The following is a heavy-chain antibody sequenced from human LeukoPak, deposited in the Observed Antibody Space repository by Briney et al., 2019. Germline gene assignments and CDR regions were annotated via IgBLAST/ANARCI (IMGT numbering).Heavy chain of an antibody. CDR2: ISYDGSNK. V-gene: IGHV3-30*04. CDR1: GFTFSSYA. D-gene: IGHD1-26*01. J-gene: IGHJ4*02. Sequence: GGSLRLSCAASGFTFSSYAMHWVRQAPGKGLEWVAVISYDGSNKYYADSVKGRFTISRDNSKNTLYLQMNSLRAEDTAVYYCARGGSRELPFDYWGQGTLVTVSS. CDR3: ARGGSRELPFDY.